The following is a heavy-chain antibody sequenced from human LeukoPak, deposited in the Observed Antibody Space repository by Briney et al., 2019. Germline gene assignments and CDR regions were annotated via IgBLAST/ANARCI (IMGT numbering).Heavy chain of an antibody. CDR2: ISTYNGNT. Sequence: ASVKVSCKASGGTFSTYAISWVRQAPGQGLEWMGWISTYNGNTKHAQKFQGRVTMTTDTSTSTAYMEVRSLRSDDTAVYYCARDFRDSSYYYYMDVWGKGTTVTVSS. J-gene: IGHJ6*03. D-gene: IGHD3-10*01. CDR1: GGTFSTYA. CDR3: ARDFRDSSYYYYMDV. V-gene: IGHV1-18*01.